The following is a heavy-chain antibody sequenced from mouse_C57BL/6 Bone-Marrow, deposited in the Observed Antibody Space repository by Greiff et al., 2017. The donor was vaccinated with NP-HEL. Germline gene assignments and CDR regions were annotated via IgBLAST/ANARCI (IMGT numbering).Heavy chain of an antibody. CDR3: AGSKDWYFDV. CDR2: IYPGSGST. J-gene: IGHJ1*03. Sequence: VQLQQPGAELVKPGASVKMSCKASGYTFTSYWITWVKQRPGQGLEWIGDIYPGSGSTNYNEKFKSKATLTVDTSSSTAYMQLSSLTSEDSEVYYCAGSKDWYFDVWGTGTTVTVSS. CDR1: GYTFTSYW. V-gene: IGHV1-55*01. D-gene: IGHD1-1*01.